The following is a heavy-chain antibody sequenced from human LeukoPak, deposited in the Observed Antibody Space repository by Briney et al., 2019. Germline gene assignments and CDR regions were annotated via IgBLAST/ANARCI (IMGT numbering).Heavy chain of an antibody. D-gene: IGHD3-10*01. CDR1: GFTFSSYA. Sequence: GGSLRLSCAASGFTFSSYAMSWVRQAPGKGLEGVSAISDSGGSTYNADSVKGRFTISRDNSKNTLYLQMNSLRAEDTAVYYCTKGRSNHYWGQGTLVTVST. J-gene: IGHJ4*02. CDR2: ISDSGGST. V-gene: IGHV3-23*01. CDR3: TKGRSNHY.